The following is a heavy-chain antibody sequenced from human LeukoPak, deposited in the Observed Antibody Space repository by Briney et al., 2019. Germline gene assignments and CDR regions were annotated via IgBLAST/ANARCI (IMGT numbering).Heavy chain of an antibody. CDR2: IYYSGST. CDR1: GGSTSSYY. D-gene: IGHD5-24*01. CDR3: ARGGGRWLPQRH. J-gene: IGHJ4*02. V-gene: IGHV4-59*01. Sequence: SETLSLTCTVSGGSTSSYYWSWIRQPPGKGLEWIGYIYYSGSTNYNPSLKSRVTISVDTSKNQFSLKLSSVTAADTAVYYCARGGGRWLPQRHWGQGTLVTVSS.